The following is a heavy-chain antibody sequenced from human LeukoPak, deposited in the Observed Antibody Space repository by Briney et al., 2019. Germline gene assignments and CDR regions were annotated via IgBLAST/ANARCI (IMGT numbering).Heavy chain of an antibody. CDR2: IYYSGST. J-gene: IGHJ6*03. CDR3: ARVSYGSGSYYYYYYYMDV. Sequence: PSETLSLTCTVSGGSISSSSYYWGWIRQPPGKGLEWIGSIYYSGSTYYNPSLKSRVTISVDTSKNQFSLKLSSVTAADTAVYYCARVSYGSGSYYYYYYYMDVWGKGTTVTVSS. CDR1: GGSISSSSYY. D-gene: IGHD3-10*01. V-gene: IGHV4-39*07.